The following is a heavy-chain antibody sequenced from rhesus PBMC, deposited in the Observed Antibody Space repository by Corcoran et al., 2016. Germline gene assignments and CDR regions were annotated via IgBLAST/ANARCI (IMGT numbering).Heavy chain of an antibody. V-gene: IGHV4S7*01. Sequence: QVQLQESGPGLVKPSETLSLTCAVSGGSISGGYGWSWIRQPPGKGLEWIGHIFGSIGTTYYNPPLKSRVTISRDTSKNQLFLKLSSVTTADTAVYYCASNEDDYGYYYNVWGQGVLVTVSS. CDR2: IFGSIGTT. CDR1: GGSISGGYG. CDR3: ASNEDDYGYYYNV. J-gene: IGHJ4*01. D-gene: IGHD3-9*01.